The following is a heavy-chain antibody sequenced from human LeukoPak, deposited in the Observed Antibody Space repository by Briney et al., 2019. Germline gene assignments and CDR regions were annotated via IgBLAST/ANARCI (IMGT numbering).Heavy chain of an antibody. CDR1: GYTFTGYY. Sequence: GASVKVSCKASGYTFTGYYMHWVRQAPGQGLEWMGWMNPNSGNTGYAQKFQGRVTMTRNTSISTAYMELSSLRSEDTAVYYCARGAKDFDYWGQGTLVTVSS. J-gene: IGHJ4*02. V-gene: IGHV1-8*02. CDR2: MNPNSGNT. CDR3: ARGAKDFDY. D-gene: IGHD1-26*01.